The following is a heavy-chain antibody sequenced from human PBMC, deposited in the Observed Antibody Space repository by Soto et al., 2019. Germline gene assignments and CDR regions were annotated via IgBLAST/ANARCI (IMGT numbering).Heavy chain of an antibody. CDR1: GFFISSGNY. D-gene: IGHD2-15*01. CDR3: ARARWYDAFDV. CDR2: IFHGGNT. J-gene: IGHJ3*01. V-gene: IGHV4-38-2*01. Sequence: SETLSLTGAVSGFFISSGNYWRWIRKPPGKGLEWIGSIFHGGNTYYNPSLKSRVTISVDMSKNQFSLKLNSVTAADTAVYYCARARWYDAFDVWGQGTVVTVSS.